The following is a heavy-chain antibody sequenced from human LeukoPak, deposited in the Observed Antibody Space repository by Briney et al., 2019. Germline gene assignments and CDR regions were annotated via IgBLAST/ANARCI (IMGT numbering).Heavy chain of an antibody. CDR3: AGAGMIQGVARTYCYYGMDV. CDR2: ISAYNGHT. CDR1: GYSFPSYG. V-gene: IGHV1-18*01. Sequence: ASVKVSCKASGYSFPSYGITWVRQAPGQGLEWMGWISAYNGHTNYTQKFQDRVTMTTDTSTSTAYMELRSLRSDDTAVYFCAGAGMIQGVARTYCYYGMDVWGQGTTVTVSS. J-gene: IGHJ6*02. D-gene: IGHD6-19*01.